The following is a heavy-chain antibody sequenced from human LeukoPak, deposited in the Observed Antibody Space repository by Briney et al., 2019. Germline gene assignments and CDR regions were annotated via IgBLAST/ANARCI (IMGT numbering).Heavy chain of an antibody. J-gene: IGHJ6*03. CDR3: ARGYYDILTGYYHEGMDV. Sequence: SETLSLTCTVSGGSISSGSYYWSWIRQPAGKGLEWIGRIYTSGSTNYNPSLKSRVTISVDTSKNQFSLKLSSVTAADTAVYYCARGYYDILTGYYHEGMDVWGKGTTVTISS. CDR2: IYTSGST. D-gene: IGHD3-9*01. V-gene: IGHV4-61*02. CDR1: GGSISSGSYY.